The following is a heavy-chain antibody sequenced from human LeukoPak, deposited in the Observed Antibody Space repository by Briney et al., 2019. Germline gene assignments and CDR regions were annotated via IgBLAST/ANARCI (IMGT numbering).Heavy chain of an antibody. CDR1: GFTFSSYG. CDR2: ISYDGGNK. V-gene: IGHV3-30*03. J-gene: IGHJ4*02. D-gene: IGHD3-22*01. CDR3: ARDPGITMIVDSYYFDY. Sequence: GRSLRLSSAASGFTFSSYGMHWVRQAPGKGLEWVAVISYDGGNKYYADSVKGRFTISRDNSKNTLYLQMNSLRAGDTAVYYCARDPGITMIVDSYYFDYWGQGTLVTVSS.